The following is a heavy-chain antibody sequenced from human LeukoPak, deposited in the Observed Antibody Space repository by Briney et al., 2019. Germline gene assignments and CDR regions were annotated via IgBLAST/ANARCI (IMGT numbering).Heavy chain of an antibody. CDR2: IYYSGST. CDR1: GGSISSYH. D-gene: IGHD3-10*01. V-gene: IGHV4-59*08. Sequence: SETLSLTCTVSGGSISSYHWSWIRQPPGKGLEWIGYIYYSGSTNYNPSLKSRVTISVDTSKNQFSLKLSSETAADTAVYCARMEFGYYYYGMDVWGQGTTVTVSS. J-gene: IGHJ6*02. CDR3: ARMEFGYYYYGMDV.